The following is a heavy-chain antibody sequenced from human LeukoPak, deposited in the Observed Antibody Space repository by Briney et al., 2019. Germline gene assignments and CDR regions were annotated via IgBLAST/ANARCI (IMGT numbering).Heavy chain of an antibody. J-gene: IGHJ3*02. D-gene: IGHD3-22*01. Sequence: GGSLRLSCAASGFTFSSYAMSWVRQAPGKGLEGVSYISSSGSSSGRIIDYADSVKGRFTISRDNAKNSLYLQMNSLRAEDTAVYYCARSYKTYYYDSSGPDAFDIWGQGTMVTVSS. CDR2: ISSSGSSSGRII. V-gene: IGHV3-48*04. CDR3: ARSYKTYYYDSSGPDAFDI. CDR1: GFTFSSYA.